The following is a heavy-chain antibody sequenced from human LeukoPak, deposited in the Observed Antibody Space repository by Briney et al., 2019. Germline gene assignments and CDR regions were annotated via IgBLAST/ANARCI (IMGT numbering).Heavy chain of an antibody. CDR1: GYTFTSYY. D-gene: IGHD3-22*01. CDR2: INPSGGST. V-gene: IGHV1-46*01. CDR3: ARDQLKDRYYYDSSGYYP. Sequence: WASVKVSCKASGYTFTSYYMHWVRQAPGQGLEWMGIINPSGGSTSYAQKFQGRVTMTRDTSTSTVYMELSSLRSEDTAVYYCARDQLKDRYYYDSSGYYPWGQGTLVTVSS. J-gene: IGHJ5*02.